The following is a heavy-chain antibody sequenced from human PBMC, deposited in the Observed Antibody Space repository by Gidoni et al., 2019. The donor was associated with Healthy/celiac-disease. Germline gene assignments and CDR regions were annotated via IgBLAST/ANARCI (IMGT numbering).Heavy chain of an antibody. CDR3: ARGLSGSSDFDY. V-gene: IGHV4-4*07. CDR1: GGSISGYY. CDR2: VYSSGGT. J-gene: IGHJ4*01. Sequence: QLQESCPRLVKSSETLALTCTVYGGSISGYYWSWIRQPAGKGLEWIGRVYSSGGTKYNPSLKSRVTMSVGTSKNQFSLRLSSVTVADTAVYYCARGLSGSSDFDYWGHGTLVTVSS. D-gene: IGHD1-26*01.